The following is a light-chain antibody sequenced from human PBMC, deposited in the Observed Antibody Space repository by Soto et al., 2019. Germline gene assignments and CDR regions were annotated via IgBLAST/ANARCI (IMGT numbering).Light chain of an antibody. CDR1: QAVSNY. CDR3: QQYDHLPSLS. CDR2: DAS. Sequence: DIQMTQSPSSLSASVGDRVTITCQASQAVSNYLNWYQQKPGKAPKLLIFDASNLETGVPSRFSGSGHGTDFTLTISSLQPEDFATYYCQQYDHLPSLSFGGGTKVEIK. J-gene: IGKJ4*01. V-gene: IGKV1-33*01.